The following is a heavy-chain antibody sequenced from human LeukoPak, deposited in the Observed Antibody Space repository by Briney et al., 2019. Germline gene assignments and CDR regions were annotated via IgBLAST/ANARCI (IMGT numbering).Heavy chain of an antibody. CDR1: GLTVSSNF. D-gene: IGHD1-14*01. V-gene: IGHV3-7*01. CDR3: ADPGMGY. Sequence: GGSLRLSCAATGLTVSSNFMSWVRQAPGKGLEWVANIKQNGSEITYVDSVEGRFTISRDNAHNSLYLEMNSLRVEDTAVYYCADPGMGYWGQGTLVTVSA. J-gene: IGHJ4*02. CDR2: IKQNGSEI.